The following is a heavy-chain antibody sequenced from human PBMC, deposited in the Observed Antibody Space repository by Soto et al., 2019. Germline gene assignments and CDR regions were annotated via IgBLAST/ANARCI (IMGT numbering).Heavy chain of an antibody. CDR3: VREGSGWYARGSLDL. D-gene: IGHD6-13*01. V-gene: IGHV3-23*01. CDR1: GFIFRNHV. Sequence: PGGSLRLSCVASGFIFRNHVLNWVRQAPGKGLEWVSAISASGGSASYADSVQGRFIISRVNSKNTLYLQMNSLRAEDAAIYYCVREGSGWYARGSLDLWGRGTMVTVSS. J-gene: IGHJ3*01. CDR2: ISASGGSA.